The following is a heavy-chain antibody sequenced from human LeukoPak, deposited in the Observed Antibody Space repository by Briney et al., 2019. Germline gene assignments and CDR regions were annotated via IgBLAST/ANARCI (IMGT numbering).Heavy chain of an antibody. CDR3: ARPDYGDLEGAFDI. CDR2: FYYNGST. D-gene: IGHD4-17*01. Sequence: SETLSLTCTVSGGSISWTSYYWGWIRQPPGKGLELIGSFYYNGSTYYSPSLKSRATISAETSKNQFSLKLSSVTAADTAVQYCARPDYGDLEGAFDIWGQGTMVTVSS. V-gene: IGHV4-39*01. J-gene: IGHJ3*02. CDR1: GGSISWTSYY.